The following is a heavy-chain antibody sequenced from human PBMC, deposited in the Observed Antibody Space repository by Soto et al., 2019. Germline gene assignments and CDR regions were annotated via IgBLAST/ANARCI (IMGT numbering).Heavy chain of an antibody. CDR3: TRGLASVDY. CDR1: GYLFTNFY. J-gene: IGHJ4*02. Sequence: QVQLVQPGAEVKKPGASVKFSCKASGYLFTNFYIHWVRQAPGQGLEWIGIINPNGGSTNYGQNFQGGVTMTRDSSTSTVYMDLSSLRSEDTAVYYCTRGLASVDYWGQGTLITVSS. D-gene: IGHD6-6*01. V-gene: IGHV1-46*03. CDR2: INPNGGST.